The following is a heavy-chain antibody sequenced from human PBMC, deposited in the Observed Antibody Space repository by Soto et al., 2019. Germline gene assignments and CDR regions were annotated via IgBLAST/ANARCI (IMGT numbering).Heavy chain of an antibody. V-gene: IGHV4-31*03. D-gene: IGHD4-17*01. Sequence: QVQLQESGPGLVKPSQTLSLTCTVSGVSIRIGGYYWSWIRQHPGTGLEWIGYMYYTGTTDYDPSLRSRVAMSRDTSKNQFALKLSSVTAADTAVYYYARVDYGVNGNGLDVWGQGTTVTVSS. CDR3: ARVDYGVNGNGLDV. CDR2: MYYTGTT. J-gene: IGHJ6*02. CDR1: GVSIRIGGYY.